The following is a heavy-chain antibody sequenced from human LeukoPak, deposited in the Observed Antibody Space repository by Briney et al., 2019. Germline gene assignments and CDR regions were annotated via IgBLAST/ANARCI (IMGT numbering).Heavy chain of an antibody. CDR2: ISYDGSNK. CDR1: GFTFSSYG. D-gene: IGHD4-23*01. V-gene: IGHV3-30*18. Sequence: GGSLRLSYAASGFTFSSYGMHWVRQAPGKGLEWVAVISYDGSNKYYADSVKGRFTISRDNSKNTLYLQMNSLRAEDTAVYYCAKDQIGYGGVESGMDVWGKGTTVTVSS. J-gene: IGHJ6*04. CDR3: AKDQIGYGGVESGMDV.